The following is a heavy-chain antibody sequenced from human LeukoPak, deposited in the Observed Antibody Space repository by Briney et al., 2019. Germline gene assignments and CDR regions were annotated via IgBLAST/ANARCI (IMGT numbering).Heavy chain of an antibody. CDR3: AKEPRYYYDSSGYYDY. CDR2: ISYDGSNK. V-gene: IGHV3-30*18. D-gene: IGHD3-22*01. J-gene: IGHJ4*02. Sequence: TGGSLRLSCEASGFTFSSYGIHWVRQAPGKGLEWVAVISYDGSNKYYADSVKGRFTISRDNSKNTLYLQMNSLRAEDTAVYYCAKEPRYYYDSSGYYDYWGQGTLVTVSA. CDR1: GFTFSSYG.